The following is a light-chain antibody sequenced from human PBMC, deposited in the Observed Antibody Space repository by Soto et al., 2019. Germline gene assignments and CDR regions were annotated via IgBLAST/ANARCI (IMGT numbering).Light chain of an antibody. J-gene: IGKJ5*01. CDR1: QSVSNNY. Sequence: EILLTQSPGTLSLSPGERATLSCRASQSVSNNYLAWYQQKPGQAPRLIIYGASNRANGIPDRFSGSVSGTDFTLTISRLEPEDFAVYFCQRYGSSHLITFGQGTRLEI. V-gene: IGKV3-20*01. CDR3: QRYGSSHLIT. CDR2: GAS.